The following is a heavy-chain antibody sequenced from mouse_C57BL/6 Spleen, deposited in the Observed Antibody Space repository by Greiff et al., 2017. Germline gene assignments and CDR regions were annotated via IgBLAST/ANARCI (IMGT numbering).Heavy chain of an antibody. CDR1: GFSLTSYG. CDR3: ARNLKLTGDFDY. CDR2: IWSGGST. J-gene: IGHJ2*01. D-gene: IGHD4-1*01. V-gene: IGHV2-2*01. Sequence: VQVVESGPGLVQPSQCLSITCTVSGFSLTSYGVHWVRQSPGKGLEWLGVIWSGGSTDYNAAFISRLSISKDNSKSQVFFKMNSLQADDTAIYYCARNLKLTGDFDYWGQGTTLTVSS.